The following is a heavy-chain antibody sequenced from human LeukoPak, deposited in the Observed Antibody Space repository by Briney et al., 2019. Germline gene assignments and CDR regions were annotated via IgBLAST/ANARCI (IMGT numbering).Heavy chain of an antibody. J-gene: IGHJ4*02. Sequence: PGGSLRLSCVASGFTFSSYWMHWVRQDPRKGLVWVSRINGDGRNINYADSVRGRFTISRDNAKNTLYLQMNTLRVEDTAVYYCARDPATFDYWGQGTLVTVSS. CDR1: GFTFSSYW. CDR2: INGDGRNI. V-gene: IGHV3-74*01. CDR3: ARDPATFDY.